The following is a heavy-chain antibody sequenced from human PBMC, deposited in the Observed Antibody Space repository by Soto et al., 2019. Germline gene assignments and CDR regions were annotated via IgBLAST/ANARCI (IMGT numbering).Heavy chain of an antibody. D-gene: IGHD3-22*01. Sequence: PGESLKISCRTSGYKFTSYWIAWVRQMPGKGLEWMGIIFPSDSDTRYSPSFQGQVTISAARSTSTVFLQWASLKASDTAVYFCARKDKSGYFTWFDPWGQGTLVTVSS. CDR3: ARKDKSGYFTWFDP. CDR1: GYKFTSYW. V-gene: IGHV5-51*01. CDR2: IFPSDSDT. J-gene: IGHJ5*02.